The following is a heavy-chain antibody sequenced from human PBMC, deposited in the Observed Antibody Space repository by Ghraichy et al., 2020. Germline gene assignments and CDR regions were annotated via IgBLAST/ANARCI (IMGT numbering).Heavy chain of an antibody. CDR1: GGSISSYY. Sequence: TLSLTCTVSGGSISSYYWSWIRQPAGKGLEWIGRIYTSGSTNYNPSLKSRVTMSVDTSKNQFSLKLSSVTAADTAVYYCAREGYSYGPPWGAFDIWGQGTMVTVSS. CDR3: AREGYSYGPPWGAFDI. J-gene: IGHJ3*02. V-gene: IGHV4-4*07. D-gene: IGHD5-18*01. CDR2: IYTSGST.